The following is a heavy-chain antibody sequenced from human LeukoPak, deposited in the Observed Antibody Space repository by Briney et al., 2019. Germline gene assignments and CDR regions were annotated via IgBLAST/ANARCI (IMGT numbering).Heavy chain of an antibody. CDR2: ISSISSTI. CDR3: ARTGDDSSGNYGSSLDY. CDR1: GFTFSSYS. Sequence: PGGSLRLSCAASGFTFSSYSMNWVRQAPGKGLEWVSYISSISSTIYYADSVKGRFTISRDNAKNSLYLQMNSLRAEDTAVYYCARTGDDSSGNYGSSLDYWGQGTLVTVSS. V-gene: IGHV3-48*01. J-gene: IGHJ4*02. D-gene: IGHD3-22*01.